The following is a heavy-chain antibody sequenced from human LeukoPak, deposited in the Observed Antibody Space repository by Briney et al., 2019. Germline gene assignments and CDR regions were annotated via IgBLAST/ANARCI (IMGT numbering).Heavy chain of an antibody. D-gene: IGHD2-15*01. J-gene: IGHJ4*02. CDR3: ARDGCSGGSCYSIFDY. Sequence: PLETLSLTCAVSGGSISSGDYSWSWIRQPPGEGLEWIGFIYNSGNTYYNPSLKSRVTISVDTSKNQFSLKLSSVTAADTAVYYCARDGCSGGSCYSIFDYWGQGTLVTVSS. CDR1: GGSISSGDYS. CDR2: IYNSGNT. V-gene: IGHV4-30-4*07.